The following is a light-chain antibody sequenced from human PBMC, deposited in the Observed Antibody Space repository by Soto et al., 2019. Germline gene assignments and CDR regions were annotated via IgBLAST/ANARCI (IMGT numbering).Light chain of an antibody. Sequence: QSVLTQPASVSGSPGQSITISCTGTSSDVGGYNYVSWYQHHPGKAPKLMIYDDTDRPSGISFRFSGSKSGNTASLTISRLQAEDEADYYCSSYTSSNTVLFGAGTKVTVL. CDR2: DDT. CDR1: SSDVGGYNY. CDR3: SSYTSSNTVL. J-gene: IGLJ1*01. V-gene: IGLV2-14*03.